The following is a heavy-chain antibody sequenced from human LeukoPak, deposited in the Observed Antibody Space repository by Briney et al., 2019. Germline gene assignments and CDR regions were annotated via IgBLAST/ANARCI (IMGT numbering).Heavy chain of an antibody. Sequence: PSETLSLTCTVSGGSISSSSYYWGWIRQPPGKGLEWIGSIYYSGSTYYNPSLKSRVTISVDTSKNQFSLKLSSVTAADTAVYYCASLAAAARYYYYYMDVWGKGTTVTVSS. CDR1: GGSISSSSYY. CDR2: IYYSGST. J-gene: IGHJ6*03. D-gene: IGHD6-13*01. CDR3: ASLAAAARYYYYYMDV. V-gene: IGHV4-39*01.